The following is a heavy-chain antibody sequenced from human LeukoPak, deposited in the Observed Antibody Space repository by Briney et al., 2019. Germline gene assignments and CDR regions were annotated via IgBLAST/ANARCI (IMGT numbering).Heavy chain of an antibody. CDR1: GYTFTNYG. V-gene: IGHV1-18*01. D-gene: IGHD2-2*01. CDR3: ARVLAYCSSTSCHDY. J-gene: IGHJ4*02. Sequence: ASVKVSCKAAGYTFTNYGDSWVRHAPGQGLEWMGWISAYNGNTDYAQKLQGRVTMTTDTSTSTAYMELRSLRSDDTAVYYCARVLAYCSSTSCHDYWGQGTLVTVYS. CDR2: ISAYNGNT.